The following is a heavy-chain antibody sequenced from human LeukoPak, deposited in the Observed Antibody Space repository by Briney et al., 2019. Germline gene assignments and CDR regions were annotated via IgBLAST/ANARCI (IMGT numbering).Heavy chain of an antibody. V-gene: IGHV4-59*08. Sequence: PSETLSLTCTISGGSISSYYWSWIRQPPGKGLEWIGYIYYSGSTNYNPSLKSRVTISVDTSKNQFSLKLSSVTAADTAVYYCARFYIAARSEKNAFDIWGQGTMVTVSS. CDR1: GGSISSYY. CDR3: ARFYIAARSEKNAFDI. CDR2: IYYSGST. D-gene: IGHD6-6*01. J-gene: IGHJ3*02.